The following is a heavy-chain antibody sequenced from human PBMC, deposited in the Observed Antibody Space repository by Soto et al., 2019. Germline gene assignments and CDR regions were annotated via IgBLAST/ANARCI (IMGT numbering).Heavy chain of an antibody. CDR3: ARTSPVAGGFDY. Sequence: QVQLQESGPGLVKPAETLSLTCTVSGGSISNYYWSWIRQAPGKGLEWIGYIYYTTNYNPSLKSRVTISADTSKNQISLKLTSVTAADTAVYYGARTSPVAGGFDYWGQGTLVTVSS. CDR2: IYYTT. CDR1: GGSISNYY. V-gene: IGHV4-59*01. J-gene: IGHJ4*02. D-gene: IGHD6-19*01.